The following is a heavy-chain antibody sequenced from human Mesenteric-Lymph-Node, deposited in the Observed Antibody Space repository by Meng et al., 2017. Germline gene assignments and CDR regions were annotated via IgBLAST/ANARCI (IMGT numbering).Heavy chain of an antibody. Sequence: GESLKISCAASGFSFSSYSINWVRQAPGKGLEWVSSISSSSNYIYYGDSVKGRFTISRDNSKNSLYLQMNSLRDEDTAVYYCARGSTFLDYWGQGALVTVSS. V-gene: IGHV3-21*06. CDR1: GFSFSSYS. CDR2: ISSSSNYI. CDR3: ARGSTFLDY. J-gene: IGHJ4*02.